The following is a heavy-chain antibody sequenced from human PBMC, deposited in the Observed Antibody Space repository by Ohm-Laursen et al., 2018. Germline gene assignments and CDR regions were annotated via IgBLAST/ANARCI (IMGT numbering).Heavy chain of an antibody. CDR3: ARDRWPERYVDL. CDR2: ISGSGDST. J-gene: IGHJ2*01. V-gene: IGHV3-23*01. Sequence: SLRLSCSASGFTFSSYAMSWVRQAPGKGLEWVSVISGSGDSTYYADSVKGRFTISRDNSKNTLYLQMNSLRAEDTAVYYCARDRWPERYVDLWDRGTLVTVSS. D-gene: IGHD5-24*01. CDR1: GFTFSSYA.